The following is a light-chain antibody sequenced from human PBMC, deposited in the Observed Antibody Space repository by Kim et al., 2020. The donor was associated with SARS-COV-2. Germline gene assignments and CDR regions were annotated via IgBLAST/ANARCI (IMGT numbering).Light chain of an antibody. V-gene: IGKV3D-15*01. CDR1: QCVSTN. CDR3: QQYNTWLIT. J-gene: IGKJ5*01. Sequence: SQGERATLSGRARQCVSTNLAGYQQQPGQAPRLLIYGASTRATGIPARFSGSGSGTEFTLTISSLQSEDFAIYYCQQYNTWLITFGQGTRLEIK. CDR2: GAS.